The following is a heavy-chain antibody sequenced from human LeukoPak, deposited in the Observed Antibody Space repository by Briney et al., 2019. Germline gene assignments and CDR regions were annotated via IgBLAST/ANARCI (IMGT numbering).Heavy chain of an antibody. CDR1: GFSFSSYW. CDR3: ARRRLKGKYGGDSYWYFDL. V-gene: IGHV3-7*01. D-gene: IGHD4-23*01. Sequence: GGSLRLSCAASGFSFSSYWISWVRQAPVKGLEWVANIKQDGSAKYYVDSVKGRFTISRDNAKNSVHLQMNSLRAEDTAVYYCARRRLKGKYGGDSYWYFDLWGRGTLVTVSS. CDR2: IKQDGSAK. J-gene: IGHJ2*01.